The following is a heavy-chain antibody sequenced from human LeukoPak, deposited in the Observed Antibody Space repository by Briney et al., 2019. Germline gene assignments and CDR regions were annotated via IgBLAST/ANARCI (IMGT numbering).Heavy chain of an antibody. V-gene: IGHV3-7*01. CDR3: AREGEAVAGNFDY. J-gene: IGHJ4*02. Sequence: PGGSLSLSCAASGFTFSSYWMSWVRQAPGKGLEWVANIKQDGSEKYYVDSVKGRFTISRDNVKNSLYLQMNSLRAEDTAVYYCAREGEAVAGNFDYWGQGTLVTVSS. CDR2: IKQDGSEK. D-gene: IGHD6-19*01. CDR1: GFTFSSYW.